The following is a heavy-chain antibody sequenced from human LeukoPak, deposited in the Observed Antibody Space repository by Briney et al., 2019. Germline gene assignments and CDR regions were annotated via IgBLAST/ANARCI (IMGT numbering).Heavy chain of an antibody. CDR3: ARDADCSSTSCFIPGFDP. V-gene: IGHV1-69*13. D-gene: IGHD2-2*01. Sequence: SVKVSCKASGGTFSSYATSWVRQAPGQGLEWMGGIIPIFGTANYAQKFQGRVTITADESTSTAYMELSSLRSEDTAVFYCARDADCSSTSCFIPGFDPWGQGTLVTVSS. J-gene: IGHJ5*02. CDR2: IIPIFGTA. CDR1: GGTFSSYA.